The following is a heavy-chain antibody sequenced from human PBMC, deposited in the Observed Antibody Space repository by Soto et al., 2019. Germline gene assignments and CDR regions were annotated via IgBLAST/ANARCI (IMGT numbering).Heavy chain of an antibody. CDR3: ARDDRRNYDSSDVSDI. CDR2: IYYSGST. V-gene: IGHV4-30-4*08. J-gene: IGHJ3*02. D-gene: IGHD3-22*01. Sequence: VAGGSSGGRGCRRSLTRQPPGKGLEWIGYIYYSGSTYYNPSLKSRVTISVDTSKNQFSLKLSSVTAADTAGYYCARDDRRNYDSSDVSDIWVQGTLVTGSS. CDR1: GGSSGGRGCR.